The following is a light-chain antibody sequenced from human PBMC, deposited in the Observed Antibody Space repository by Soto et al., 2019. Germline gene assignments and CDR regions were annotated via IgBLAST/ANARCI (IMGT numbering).Light chain of an antibody. J-gene: IGKJ2*01. Sequence: DIQMTQSPSTLSASVGDRVTITCRASQSINSWLAWYQQIPGKAPKLLIYDASSLESGVPSRFSGSGSGTEFTLTISSLQPGDFANYYCQQYNYYPYTFGQGTKLEIK. CDR1: QSINSW. CDR3: QQYNYYPYT. V-gene: IGKV1-5*01. CDR2: DAS.